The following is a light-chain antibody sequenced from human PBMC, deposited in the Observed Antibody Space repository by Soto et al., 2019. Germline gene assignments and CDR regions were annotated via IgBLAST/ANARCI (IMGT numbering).Light chain of an antibody. J-gene: IGKJ5*01. V-gene: IGKV3-11*01. CDR2: EGS. CDR3: QQRTRWPMT. CDR1: QNLHSF. Sequence: IVLTQSPATLSVSPWESVTLSCMASQNLHSFLNWYQQRPGQAPRPLSYEGSKRAAGVPDRISGDGSGTDDTLTSSSLEPEDFAVYDCQQRTRWPMTFGQGTRLEIK.